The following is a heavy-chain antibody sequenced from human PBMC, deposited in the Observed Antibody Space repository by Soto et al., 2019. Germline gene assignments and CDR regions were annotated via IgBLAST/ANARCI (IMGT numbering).Heavy chain of an antibody. CDR1: GASIRSSAY. J-gene: IGHJ4*02. CDR2: INHTGHT. V-gene: IGHV4-38-2*02. CDR3: ARSGHLFDY. Sequence: SETLSLTCTVSGASIRSSAYWGWIRQPPGKGLEWIGRINHTGHTNYNPSLKSRVTISVDTSKNQFSLKLSSVTAADTAVYYCARSGHLFDYWGQGILVTVSS. D-gene: IGHD3-10*01.